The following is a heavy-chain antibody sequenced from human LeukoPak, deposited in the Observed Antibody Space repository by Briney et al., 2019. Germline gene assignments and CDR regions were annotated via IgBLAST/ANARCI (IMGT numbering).Heavy chain of an antibody. V-gene: IGHV4-34*01. D-gene: IGHD3-16*02. J-gene: IGHJ4*02. CDR3: ARVAGDYDYVWGSYRFFDY. Sequence: SSETLSLTCAVYGGSFSNYYWSWIRQPPGKGLEWIGEINHSGSTNYNPSLKSRVTISVDTSKNQFSLKLSSVTAADTAVYYCARVAGDYDYVWGSYRFFDYWGQGTLVTVSS. CDR1: GGSFSNYY. CDR2: INHSGST.